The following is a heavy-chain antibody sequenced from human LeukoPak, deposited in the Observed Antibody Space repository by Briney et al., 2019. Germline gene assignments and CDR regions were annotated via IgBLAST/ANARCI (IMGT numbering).Heavy chain of an antibody. J-gene: IGHJ3*02. CDR1: GFTFSDYY. CDR3: ARDPSVGSGSYYTPHAFDI. CDR2: ISSSGSTI. Sequence: GGSLRLSCAASGFTFSDYYMSWIRQAPGKGLEWVSYISSSGSTIYYADSVKGRFTISRDNAKNSLYLQMNSLRAEDTAVYYCARDPSVGSGSYYTPHAFDIWGQGTMVTVSS. D-gene: IGHD3-10*01. V-gene: IGHV3-11*01.